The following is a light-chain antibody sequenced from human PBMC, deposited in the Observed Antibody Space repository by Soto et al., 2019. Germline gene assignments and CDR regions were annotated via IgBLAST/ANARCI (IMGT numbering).Light chain of an antibody. V-gene: IGLV3-25*03. CDR1: ALPKKY. CDR3: QSSDNSNSYVV. J-gene: IGLJ2*01. Sequence: SYELTQPPSVSVSPGQTASINCSGDALPKKYAYWYQQKPGQAPVLVMYKDTVRSSGIPKRFSASSSGTTVTLTISGVQAEDEADYYCQSSDNSNSYVVFGGGTKLTVL. CDR2: KDT.